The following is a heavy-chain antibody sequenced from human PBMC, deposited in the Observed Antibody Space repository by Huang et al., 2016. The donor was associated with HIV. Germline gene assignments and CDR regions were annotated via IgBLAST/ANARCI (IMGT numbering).Heavy chain of an antibody. V-gene: IGHV3-74*01. J-gene: IGHJ4*02. Sequence: EVQLVESGGGLVQPGGSLRLSCAASGFSISSYWMHWVRQAPGKGLVWVPRINSDGSRTSYADSVKGRFTISRDNAKNTLYLQMNSLRAEDTAVYYCARDPRIQSWLNFFDYWGQGTLVSVSS. CDR1: GFSISSYW. CDR2: INSDGSRT. CDR3: ARDPRIQSWLNFFDY. D-gene: IGHD3-22*01.